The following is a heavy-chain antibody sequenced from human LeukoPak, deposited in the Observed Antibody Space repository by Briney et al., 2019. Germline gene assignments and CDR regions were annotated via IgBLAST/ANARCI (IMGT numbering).Heavy chain of an antibody. CDR1: GYTFSGYW. D-gene: IGHD2-2*01. Sequence: GESLKISCRGSGYTFSGYWIAWVRQMPGKGLEWMGIIFPDDSDTTYSPSFQGQVTMSADKSISTAYLQWSSLKASDTAMYYCARQNRYCSSTNCYGDLDYWGQGSLGTVSS. CDR2: IFPDDSDT. V-gene: IGHV5-51*01. CDR3: ARQNRYCSSTNCYGDLDY. J-gene: IGHJ4*02.